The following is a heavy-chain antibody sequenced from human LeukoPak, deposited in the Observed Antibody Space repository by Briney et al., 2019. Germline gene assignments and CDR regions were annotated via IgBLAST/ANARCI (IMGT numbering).Heavy chain of an antibody. Sequence: SETLSLTCTVSGGSISSSSYYWGWIRQPPGKGLEWIGSIYYSGSTYYNPSLKSRVTISVDTSKNQFSLKLSSVTAADTAVYYCARSMDGMDVWGQGTTVTVSS. CDR3: ARSMDGMDV. J-gene: IGHJ6*02. CDR1: GGSISSSSYY. V-gene: IGHV4-39*01. D-gene: IGHD2/OR15-2a*01. CDR2: IYYSGST.